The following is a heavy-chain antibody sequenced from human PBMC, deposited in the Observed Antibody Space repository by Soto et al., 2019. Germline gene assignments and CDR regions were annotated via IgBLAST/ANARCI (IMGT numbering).Heavy chain of an antibody. CDR3: AKLPYDY. CDR2: ISYDGSNK. Sequence: GGSLRLSCAASGFTFSSYGMHWVRQAPGKGLEWVAVISYDGSNKYYADSVKGRFTISRDNSKNTLYLQMNSLRAEDTAVYYCAKLPYDYWGQGTLVTVSS. J-gene: IGHJ4*02. CDR1: GFTFSSYG. V-gene: IGHV3-30*18.